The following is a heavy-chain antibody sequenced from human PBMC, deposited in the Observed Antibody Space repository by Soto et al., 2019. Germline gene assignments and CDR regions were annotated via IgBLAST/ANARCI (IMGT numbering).Heavy chain of an antibody. CDR3: ARGRYYYDSSAAFDI. CDR2: IYDSGST. V-gene: IGHV4-30-4*01. CDR1: DGSISSADYY. J-gene: IGHJ3*02. D-gene: IGHD3-22*01. Sequence: SETLSLTCTVSDGSISSADYYWSWIRQPPGKGLEWIGYIYDSGSTYYNPSLKSRLTILGDTSKNQFSLDLSSVTAADTAIYYCARGRYYYDSSAAFDIWGQGTMVTVSS.